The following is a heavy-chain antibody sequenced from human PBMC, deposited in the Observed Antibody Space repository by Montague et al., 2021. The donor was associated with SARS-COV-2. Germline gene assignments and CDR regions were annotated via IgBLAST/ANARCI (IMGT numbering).Heavy chain of an antibody. CDR1: GFTFSSYG. J-gene: IGHJ4*02. CDR2: ISYDGSNK. Sequence: SLRLSCAASGFTFSSYGMHWVRQAPGKGLEWVAVISYDGSNKYYADSVKGRFTISRDNSKNTLYLQMNSLRAEDTAVYYCAKDGYCTNGVCSIDYWGQGTLVTVSS. D-gene: IGHD2-8*01. V-gene: IGHV3-30*18. CDR3: AKDGYCTNGVCSIDY.